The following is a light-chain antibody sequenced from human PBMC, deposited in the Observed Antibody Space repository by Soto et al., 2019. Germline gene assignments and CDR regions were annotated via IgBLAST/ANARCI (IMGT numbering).Light chain of an antibody. V-gene: IGLV1-47*01. J-gene: IGLJ7*01. CDR1: SSNIGNSY. CDR2: KNN. CDR3: AAWDDSLSGYVV. Sequence: QSVLTQPPSASGTPGQMVTISCSGTSSNIGNSYVYWYQQLPGTAPKLLIYKNNHRPSGVPDRFSGSTSGTSASLAISGLRSEDEADYYCAAWDDSLSGYVVFGGGTQLTVL.